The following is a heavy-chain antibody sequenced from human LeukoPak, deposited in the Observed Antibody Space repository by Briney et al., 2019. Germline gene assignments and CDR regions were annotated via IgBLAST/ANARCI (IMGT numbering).Heavy chain of an antibody. D-gene: IGHD4-17*01. Sequence: SETLSLTCTVSGGSISSSSYYWGWIRQPPGKGLEWIGSIYYSGSTYYNPSLKSRVTISVDTSKNQFSLKLSSVTAADTAVYYCAKTTPGAFDIWGQGTMVTVSS. CDR3: AKTTPGAFDI. V-gene: IGHV4-39*01. CDR1: GGSISSSSYY. J-gene: IGHJ3*02. CDR2: IYYSGST.